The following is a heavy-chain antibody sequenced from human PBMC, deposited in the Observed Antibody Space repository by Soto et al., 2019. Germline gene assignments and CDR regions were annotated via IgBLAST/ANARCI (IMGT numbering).Heavy chain of an antibody. V-gene: IGHV1-2*04. CDR1: GYTFTGYY. CDR3: ARSAMRGYCTNGVCFSPRAFDI. D-gene: IGHD2-8*01. CDR2: INPNSGGT. Sequence: ASVKVSCKASGYTFTGYYMHWVRQAPGQGLEWMGWINPNSGGTNYAQKFQGWVTMTRDTSIGTAYMELSRLRSDDTAVYYCARSAMRGYCTNGVCFSPRAFDIWGQGTMVTVSS. J-gene: IGHJ3*02.